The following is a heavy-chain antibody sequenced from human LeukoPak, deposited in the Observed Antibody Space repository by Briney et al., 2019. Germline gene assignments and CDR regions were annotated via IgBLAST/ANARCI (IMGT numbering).Heavy chain of an antibody. J-gene: IGHJ3*02. D-gene: IGHD1-7*01. V-gene: IGHV3-7*01. CDR3: ARDLYNWNYGAFDI. CDR2: TKQDGSEK. Sequence: GGSLRLSCAASGFTFSDYWMSWVRQAPGKGLEWVANTKQDGSEKYYVDSVKGRFTVSRDNAKNSLYLQMNSLRAEDTAVYYCARDLYNWNYGAFDIWGQGTMVTVSS. CDR1: GFTFSDYW.